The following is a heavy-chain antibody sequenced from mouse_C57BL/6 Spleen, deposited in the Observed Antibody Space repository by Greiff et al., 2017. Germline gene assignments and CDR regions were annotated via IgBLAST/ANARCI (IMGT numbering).Heavy chain of an antibody. J-gene: IGHJ1*03. Sequence: VQLQQSGAELVKPGASVKISCKASGYAFSSYWMNWVKQRPGKGLEWIGQIYPGDGDTNYNGKFKGKATLTADKSSSTAYMQLSSLTSEDSAVYFCARDGNYTYWYFDGWGTGTTVTVAS. D-gene: IGHD2-1*01. CDR3: ARDGNYTYWYFDG. CDR2: IYPGDGDT. CDR1: GYAFSSYW. V-gene: IGHV1-80*01.